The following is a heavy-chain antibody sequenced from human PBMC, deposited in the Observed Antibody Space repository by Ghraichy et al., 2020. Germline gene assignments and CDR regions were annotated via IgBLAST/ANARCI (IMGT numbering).Heavy chain of an antibody. D-gene: IGHD3-22*01. J-gene: IGHJ4*02. Sequence: GGSLRLSCAASGFTFGSYSMTWVRQAPGKGLEWVSSISSVSTYIHYAESEKGRFIIDRDNVKSSLFLQMDGLRAEDTAVYYCARSREVYDSSGYFYAYWGQGTLVTVGS. V-gene: IGHV3-21*01. CDR3: ARSREVYDSSGYFYAY. CDR1: GFTFGSYS. CDR2: ISSVSTYI.